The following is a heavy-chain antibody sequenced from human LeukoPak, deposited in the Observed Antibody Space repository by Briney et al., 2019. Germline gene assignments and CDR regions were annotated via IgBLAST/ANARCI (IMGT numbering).Heavy chain of an antibody. CDR2: IWYDGSNK. CDR3: ARELRESSGWYSPSDYYMDV. Sequence: GRSLRLSCAASGFTFSSYGMHWVRQAPGKGLEWVAVIWYDGSNKYYADSVKGRFTISRDNSKNTLYLQMNSLRAEDTAVYYCARELRESSGWYSPSDYYMDVWGKGTTVTVSS. V-gene: IGHV3-33*01. D-gene: IGHD6-19*01. J-gene: IGHJ6*03. CDR1: GFTFSSYG.